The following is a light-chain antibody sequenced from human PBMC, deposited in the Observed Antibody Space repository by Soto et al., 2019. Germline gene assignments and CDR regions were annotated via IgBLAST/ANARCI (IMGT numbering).Light chain of an antibody. V-gene: IGLV2-14*01. CDR3: ASYTTSRTYV. J-gene: IGLJ1*01. Sequence: QSALTQPASVSGSPGQSIALSCTGTSRDVGGYSYVSWYQQQPGKAPKVVISDASNRPSGVSDRFSGSKSGNTASLTISWLQTEDEADYYCASYTTSRTYVFGTGTKLTV. CDR1: SRDVGGYSY. CDR2: DAS.